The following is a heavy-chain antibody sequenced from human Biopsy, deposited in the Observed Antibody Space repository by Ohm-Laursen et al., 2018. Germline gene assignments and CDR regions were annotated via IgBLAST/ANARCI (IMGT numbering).Heavy chain of an antibody. CDR3: ARGSNDSGGLYFPR. J-gene: IGHJ4*02. V-gene: IGHV4-59*11. CDR2: IPCTGYT. CDR1: GGSFTGHY. D-gene: IGHD4-23*01. Sequence: SQTLSLTCTVSGGSFTGHYWSWIRQPPGKGLEWIGHIPCTGYTSYNASLKSRVTISVDTSRNHFSLRLSSLTAADTAVYYCARGSNDSGGLYFPRWGQGTLLTVSS.